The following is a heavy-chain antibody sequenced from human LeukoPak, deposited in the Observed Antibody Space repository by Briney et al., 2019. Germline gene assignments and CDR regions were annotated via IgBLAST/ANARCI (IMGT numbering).Heavy chain of an antibody. V-gene: IGHV1-46*01. CDR1: GYTFTSYY. J-gene: IGHJ4*02. CDR2: INPSGGST. Sequence: GASVKVSCKASGYTFTSYYMHWVRQAPGQGLEWMGIINPSGGSTSYAQKFQGRVTMTRDMSTSTVYMELSSLRSEDTAVYYCARGGGRNYYDGSGYYVFDYWGQGTLVTVSS. D-gene: IGHD3-22*01. CDR3: ARGGGRNYYDGSGYYVFDY.